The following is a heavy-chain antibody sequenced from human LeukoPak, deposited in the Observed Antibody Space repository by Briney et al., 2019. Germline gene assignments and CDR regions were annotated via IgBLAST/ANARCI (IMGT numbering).Heavy chain of an antibody. CDR1: GGTFSSYA. Sequence: GASVKVSCKASGGTFSSYAISWVRQAPGQGLEWMGWISAYNGNTNYAQKLQGRVTMTTGTSTSTAYMELRSLRSDDTAVYYCARVVGDDILTGYPYYYYGMDVWGQGTTVTVSS. V-gene: IGHV1-18*01. D-gene: IGHD3-9*01. CDR3: ARVVGDDILTGYPYYYYGMDV. J-gene: IGHJ6*02. CDR2: ISAYNGNT.